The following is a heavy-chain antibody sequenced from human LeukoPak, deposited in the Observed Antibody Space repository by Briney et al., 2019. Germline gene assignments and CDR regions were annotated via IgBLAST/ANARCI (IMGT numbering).Heavy chain of an antibody. Sequence: SETLSLTCTVSGGSVSSTSYYWSWIRQPPGKGLEWIGFIYYTGSTNYNPSLKSRVTISVDTSKNQFSLKLSSVTAADTAVYYCAGMRITTPTVRTLDYWGQGTLVTVSS. V-gene: IGHV4-61*01. CDR3: AGMRITTPTVRTLDY. J-gene: IGHJ4*02. D-gene: IGHD1-14*01. CDR2: IYYTGST. CDR1: GGSVSSTSYY.